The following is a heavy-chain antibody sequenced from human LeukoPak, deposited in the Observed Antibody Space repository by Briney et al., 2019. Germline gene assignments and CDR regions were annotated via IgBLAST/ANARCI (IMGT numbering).Heavy chain of an antibody. CDR3: TKTTVTTCFDY. CDR2: ISSSSSYI. D-gene: IGHD4-17*01. J-gene: IGHJ4*02. Sequence: GASLRLSCAASGFTFSSYSMNWVRQAPGKGLEWVSSISSSSSYIYYADSVKGRFTISRDNAKNSLYLQMNSLRAEDTAVYYCTKTTVTTCFDYWGQGTLVTVP. V-gene: IGHV3-21*01. CDR1: GFTFSSYS.